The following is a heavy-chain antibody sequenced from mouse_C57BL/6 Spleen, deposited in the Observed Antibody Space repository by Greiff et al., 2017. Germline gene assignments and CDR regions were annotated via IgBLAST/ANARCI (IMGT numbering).Heavy chain of an antibody. Sequence: EVKLVESGEGLVKPGGSLKLSCAASGFTFSSYAMSWVRQTPEKRLEWVAYISSGGDYIYYADTVKGRFTISRDNARNTLYLQMSSLKSEDTAMYYCTRRENYDFFDYWGQGTTLTVSS. J-gene: IGHJ2*01. D-gene: IGHD1-1*02. CDR3: TRRENYDFFDY. V-gene: IGHV5S21*01. CDR2: ISSGGDYI. CDR1: GFTFSSYA.